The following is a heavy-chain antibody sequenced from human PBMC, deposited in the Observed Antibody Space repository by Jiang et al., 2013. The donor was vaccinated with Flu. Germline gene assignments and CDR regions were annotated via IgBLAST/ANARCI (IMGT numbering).Heavy chain of an antibody. Sequence: TCAVYGGSFSGYYWSWIRQPPGKGLEWIGEINHSGSTNYNPSLKSRVTISVDTSKNQFSLKLSSVTAADTAVYYCRGGFSIGPQGRGSEYYFDYWGQGTLVTVSS. CDR1: GGSFSGYY. D-gene: IGHD6-25*01. CDR2: INHSGST. CDR3: RGGFSIGPQGRGSEYYFDY. J-gene: IGHJ4*02. V-gene: IGHV4-34*01.